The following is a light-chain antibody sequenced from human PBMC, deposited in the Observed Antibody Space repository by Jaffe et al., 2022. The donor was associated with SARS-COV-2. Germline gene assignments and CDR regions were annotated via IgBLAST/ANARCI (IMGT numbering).Light chain of an antibody. Sequence: EIVMTQSPATLPVSPGERATLSCRASQSISNNVAWYQQKPGQAPRLLISGASTRATGIPARFSGSGSGTEFTLTISSLQSEDFAVYYCQQYNDWPLTFGQGTKVAIK. J-gene: IGKJ1*01. V-gene: IGKV3-15*01. CDR1: QSISNN. CDR3: QQYNDWPLT. CDR2: GAS.